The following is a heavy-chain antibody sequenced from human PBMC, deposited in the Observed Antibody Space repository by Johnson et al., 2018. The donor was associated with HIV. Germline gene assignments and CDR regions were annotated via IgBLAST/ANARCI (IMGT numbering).Heavy chain of an antibody. J-gene: IGHJ3*02. V-gene: IGHV3-23*04. Sequence: VQLVESGGGVVQPGRSLRLSCAASGFTFSSYAMSWVRQAPGKGLEWVSAISGSGGSTYYADSVKGRFTISRDNAKNSLYLQMNSLRAEDTAVYYCARPTTVEKGEDAFDIWGQGTMVTVSS. CDR2: ISGSGGST. CDR3: ARPTTVEKGEDAFDI. CDR1: GFTFSSYA. D-gene: IGHD4-23*01.